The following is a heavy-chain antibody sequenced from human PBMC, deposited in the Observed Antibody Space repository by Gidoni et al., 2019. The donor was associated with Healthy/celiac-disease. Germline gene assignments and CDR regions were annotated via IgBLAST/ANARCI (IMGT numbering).Heavy chain of an antibody. CDR3: ASEQEYSSGWPFDY. CDR2: ISYDGRKK. CDR1: GFTFSSYA. Sequence: QVQLVESGGGVVQPGRSLRLSCAASGFTFSSYAMHWVRQAPGKGVGWVAVISYDGRKKDYADSVKGRFTISRDNSKNTLYLQMNSLRAEDTAVYYCASEQEYSSGWPFDYWGQGTLVTVSS. J-gene: IGHJ4*02. V-gene: IGHV3-30*04. D-gene: IGHD6-19*01.